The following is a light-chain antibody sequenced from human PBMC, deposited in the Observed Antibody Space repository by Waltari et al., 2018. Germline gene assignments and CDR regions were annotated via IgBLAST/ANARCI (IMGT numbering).Light chain of an antibody. J-gene: IGLJ2*01. Sequence: QSTLTQPASVSGSPGQSITISCTGTNSDVGGYNYVSWYQQLPGKAPKLMIYDVNKWPSGVSNRFSGSKSGNTASLTISGLQAEGEADYYCSSYTNRDTHVIFGGGTKLTVL. CDR1: NSDVGGYNY. CDR2: DVN. CDR3: SSYTNRDTHVI. V-gene: IGLV2-14*03.